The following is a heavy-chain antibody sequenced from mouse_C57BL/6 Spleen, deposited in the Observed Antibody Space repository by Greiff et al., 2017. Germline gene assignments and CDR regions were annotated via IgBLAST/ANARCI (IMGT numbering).Heavy chain of an antibody. D-gene: IGHD2-1*01. CDR1: VFTFSDYG. CDR3: AAYGNYGGDAMDD. CDR2: LSSGSSTI. V-gene: IGHV5-17*01. Sequence: EVQRVESGGGLVKPGGSLKLSCAASVFTFSDYGLHWVRQAPEKGLAWVAYLSSGSSTIYSADTVNGRFPLSGDNAKNTLLLHMTSLRSEDTAMYYCAAYGNYGGDAMDDWGQGTSVTVSS. J-gene: IGHJ4*01.